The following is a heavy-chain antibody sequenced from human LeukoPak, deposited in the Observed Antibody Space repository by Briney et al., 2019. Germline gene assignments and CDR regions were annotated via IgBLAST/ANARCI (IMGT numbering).Heavy chain of an antibody. CDR2: IYYSGST. Sequence: SETLSLTCTVSSGSISSSSYYWGWIRQPPGKGLEGIGSIYYSGSTYYNPSLKSRVTISVDTSKNQFSLKLSSVTAADTAVYYCASQGTAAAGTVKPDPYYFDYWGQGTLVTVSS. D-gene: IGHD6-13*01. CDR3: ASQGTAAAGTVKPDPYYFDY. CDR1: SGSISSSSYY. V-gene: IGHV4-39*01. J-gene: IGHJ4*02.